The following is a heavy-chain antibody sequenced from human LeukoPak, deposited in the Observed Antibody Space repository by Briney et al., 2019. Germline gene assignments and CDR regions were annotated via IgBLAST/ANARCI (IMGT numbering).Heavy chain of an antibody. D-gene: IGHD6-13*01. J-gene: IGHJ6*03. V-gene: IGHV3-30*02. CDR2: IRYDGSNK. CDR1: GFTFNRYG. Sequence: GGSLRLSCAASGFTFNRYGMHWVRQAPGKGLEWVAFIRYDGSNKYYADSVKGRFTISRDNSKNTLYLQMNSLRAEDTAVYYCATGAAADYYYYYMDVWGKGTTVTISS. CDR3: ATGAAADYYYYYMDV.